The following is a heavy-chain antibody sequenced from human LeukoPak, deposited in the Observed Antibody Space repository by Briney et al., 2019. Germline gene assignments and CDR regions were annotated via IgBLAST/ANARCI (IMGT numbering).Heavy chain of an antibody. J-gene: IGHJ4*02. V-gene: IGHV4-38-2*02. CDR3: ARTYYSFWSNYYGY. CDR2: IFHSGST. D-gene: IGHD3-3*01. CDR1: GYSISSGYY. Sequence: SETLSLTCSVSGYSISSGYYWGWIRQRPGKGLEWIGSIFHSGSTYYNPSLKSRVTISVDTSKNQFSLKLSSVTAADTAVYYCARTYYSFWSNYYGYWGQGTLVTVSS.